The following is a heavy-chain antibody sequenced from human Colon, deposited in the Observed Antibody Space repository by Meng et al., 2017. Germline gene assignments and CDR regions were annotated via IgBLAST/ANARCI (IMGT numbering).Heavy chain of an antibody. CDR2: IVPNSGDT. Sequence: QGKVVQSGPGVKRPGASVTVSCKASGYSFSDCYIHWVRQAPGQGLEWMGWIVPNSGDTNYAQKFQGRVTMTRDTSISTTYMELIRLTSDDTAVYYCARSTPSLDYWGQGTLVTVSS. J-gene: IGHJ4*02. D-gene: IGHD2-15*01. CDR3: ARSTPSLDY. V-gene: IGHV1-2*02. CDR1: GYSFSDCY.